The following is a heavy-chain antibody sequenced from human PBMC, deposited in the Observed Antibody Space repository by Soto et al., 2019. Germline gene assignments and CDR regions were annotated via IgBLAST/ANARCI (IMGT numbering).Heavy chain of an antibody. D-gene: IGHD1-26*01. V-gene: IGHV1-69*12. CDR2: IMPMFGVT. J-gene: IGHJ6*02. CDR3: AGEGVTTSMSLPWMGYHYYGLDV. CDR1: GGTFSSHT. Sequence: QVQLEQSGAEVKKPGSSVKVSCRASGGTFSSHTISWVRQAPGQGLEWMGGIMPMFGVTNYARKFQGRLTMTANESTTTAYMEVSSLTSEDTAVYYCAGEGVTTSMSLPWMGYHYYGLDVWGQGTTVIVSS.